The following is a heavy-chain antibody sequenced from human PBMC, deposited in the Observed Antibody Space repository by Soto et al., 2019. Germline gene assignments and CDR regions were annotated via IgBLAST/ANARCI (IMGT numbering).Heavy chain of an antibody. V-gene: IGHV3-30-3*01. Sequence: GGSLRLSCAASGFTFSSYAMHWVRQAPGKGLEWVAVISYDGSNKYYADSVKGRFTISRDNSKNTLYLQMNSLRAEDTAVYYCARGSRISNWFDPWGQGTLVTVSS. J-gene: IGHJ5*02. CDR3: ARGSRISNWFDP. CDR1: GFTFSSYA. CDR2: ISYDGSNK.